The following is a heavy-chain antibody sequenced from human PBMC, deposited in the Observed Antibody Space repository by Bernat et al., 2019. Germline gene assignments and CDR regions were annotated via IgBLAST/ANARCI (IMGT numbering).Heavy chain of an antibody. D-gene: IGHD5-24*01. CDR3: VIARGDNH. V-gene: IGHV3-7*03. Sequence: EVQLVQSGGDLVQPGGSLRLSCAASEFTFGTYWMSWLRLAPGKGLEWVALINQDGSGKFYADSVKGRFTISRDNAQDSLFLQMNSRRVEDTDMYYCVIARGDNHWGQGTLVTISS. CDR2: INQDGSGK. CDR1: EFTFGTYW. J-gene: IGHJ4*02.